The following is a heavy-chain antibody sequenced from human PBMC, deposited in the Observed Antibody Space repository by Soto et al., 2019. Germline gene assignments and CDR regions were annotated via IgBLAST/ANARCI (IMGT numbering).Heavy chain of an antibody. CDR1: GYSIRSGYF. Sequence: SETLSLTCAVSGYSIRSGYFWGWIRQPPGKGLEWIGSMYHSGITYYNLSLKSRVTISVDTSKNQLSLKLSSATAADTAVYYCARSMYSTSAQLYYGMDVWGQGTTVTSP. V-gene: IGHV4-38-2*01. CDR3: ARSMYSTSAQLYYGMDV. CDR2: MYHSGIT. J-gene: IGHJ6*02. D-gene: IGHD6-6*01.